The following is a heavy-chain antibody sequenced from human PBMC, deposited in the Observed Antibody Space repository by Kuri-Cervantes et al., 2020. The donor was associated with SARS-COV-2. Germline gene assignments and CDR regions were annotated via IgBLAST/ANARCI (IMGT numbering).Heavy chain of an antibody. V-gene: IGHV1-18*01. Sequence: ASVKVSCKASGYTFTTYGISWVRQAPGQGLEWMGWISASNGNTNYAQSLQGRVTITTYSSTSTAYLELRNPRSDDTAVYYCARAGAEVTSHFDYWGQGTLVTVSS. CDR1: GYTFTTYG. D-gene: IGHD2-21*02. J-gene: IGHJ4*02. CDR3: ARAGAEVTSHFDY. CDR2: ISASNGNT.